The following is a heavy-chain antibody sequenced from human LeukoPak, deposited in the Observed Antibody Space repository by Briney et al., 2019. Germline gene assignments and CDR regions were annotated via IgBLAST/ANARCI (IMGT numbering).Heavy chain of an antibody. V-gene: IGHV4-59*01. J-gene: IGHJ3*01. Sequence: SETLSLTCTVSGGSISNYYGTWIRQPPGKGLEWIGYIYYTGSTNYNPSLKSRVTISVDTSKNQLSLKLSSVTAADTAVYYCARRSDYYDILNLWGQGTMVTVSS. CDR2: IYYTGST. CDR3: ARRSDYYDILNL. CDR1: GGSISNYY. D-gene: IGHD3-22*01.